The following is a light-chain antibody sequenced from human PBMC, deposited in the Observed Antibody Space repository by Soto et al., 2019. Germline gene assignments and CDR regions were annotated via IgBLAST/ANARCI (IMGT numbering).Light chain of an antibody. Sequence: DIQMTQSPSSLSASVGDRVTITCRASQSISSYLHWYQQKPGKAPKLLIYAESSLQSGVPSRFSGSGSGTEFTLTISSLQPEDFATYYCQQSYRTPPLTFGQGTRLEIK. J-gene: IGKJ5*01. CDR2: AES. CDR1: QSISSY. CDR3: QQSYRTPPLT. V-gene: IGKV1-39*01.